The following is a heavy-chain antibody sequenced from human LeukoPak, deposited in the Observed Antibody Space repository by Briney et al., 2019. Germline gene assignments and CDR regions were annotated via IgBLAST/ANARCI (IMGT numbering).Heavy chain of an antibody. CDR2: IRFDGSNE. J-gene: IGHJ4*02. CDR1: GFTFSNYG. D-gene: IGHD1-1*01. CDR3: AKGQQGGTTMRLFDY. V-gene: IGHV3-30*02. Sequence: GGSLRLSCAASGFTFSNYGMHWVRQTPGKGLEWVAFIRFDGSNEYNADSVKGRFIVSRDNSKNTLYLQMNGLRPEDTAVYYCAKGQQGGTTMRLFDYWGQGTLVTVSS.